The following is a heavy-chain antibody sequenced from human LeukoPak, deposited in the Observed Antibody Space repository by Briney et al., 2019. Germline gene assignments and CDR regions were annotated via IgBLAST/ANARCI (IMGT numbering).Heavy chain of an antibody. J-gene: IGHJ4*02. CDR2: ISGGGGAT. V-gene: IGHV3-23*01. D-gene: IGHD3-16*01. Sequence: PGGSLRLSCAASDFSFITYAMSWVRQAPGKGLEWVSTISGGGGATYYADSVKGRFTISRDNSKNTLFLQMNSLRADDTAVYYCARGARSGDDWGGYFDYWGQGTLVTVSS. CDR1: DFSFITYA. CDR3: ARGARSGDDWGGYFDY.